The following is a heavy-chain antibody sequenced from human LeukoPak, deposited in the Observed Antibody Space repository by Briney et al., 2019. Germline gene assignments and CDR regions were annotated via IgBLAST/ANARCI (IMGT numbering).Heavy chain of an antibody. CDR1: GYTLTELS. CDR2: FDPEDGEA. V-gene: IGHV1-24*01. D-gene: IGHD4/OR15-4a*01. Sequence: ASVKVSCKVSGYTLTELSMHWVRQAPGKGLEWMGGFDPEDGEAIYAQRFQGRVTMTEDTSTDTAYMELRSLRFEDTAVYYCATADYRAAYYMDVWGKGTTVTVSS. CDR3: ATADYRAAYYMDV. J-gene: IGHJ6*03.